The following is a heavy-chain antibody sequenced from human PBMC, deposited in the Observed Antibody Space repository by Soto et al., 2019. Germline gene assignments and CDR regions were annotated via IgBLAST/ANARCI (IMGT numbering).Heavy chain of an antibody. Sequence: QVQLVQSEAEVKKPGASVKVSCKASGYTFNIYGISWVRQAPGQGLEWMGWISPYNDNKKYAQNFQGRVIMTTDTFTSTAYMELRSLRSDDTAVYYCARELSALGTIDFWGQGTLVTVSS. D-gene: IGHD1-7*01. V-gene: IGHV1-18*01. J-gene: IGHJ4*02. CDR3: ARELSALGTIDF. CDR2: ISPYNDNK. CDR1: GYTFNIYG.